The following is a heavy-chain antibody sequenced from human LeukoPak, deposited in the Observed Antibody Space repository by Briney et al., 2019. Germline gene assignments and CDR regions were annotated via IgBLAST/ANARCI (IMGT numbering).Heavy chain of an antibody. J-gene: IGHJ4*02. CDR2: ISGSGGNT. CDR3: AKDEEWLRCLDY. Sequence: GGSLRLSCAASGFTVSTTYMSWVRQAPGKGLEWVSVISGSGGNTDYADSVKGRFTISRDNSKNALYLQMNSLRAEDTAVYYCAKDEEWLRCLDYWGQGTLVTVSS. V-gene: IGHV3-23*01. D-gene: IGHD5-12*01. CDR1: GFTVSTTY.